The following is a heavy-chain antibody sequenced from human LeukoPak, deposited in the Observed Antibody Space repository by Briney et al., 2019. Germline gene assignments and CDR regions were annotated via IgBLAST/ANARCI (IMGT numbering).Heavy chain of an antibody. CDR2: ISAYSGYT. CDR3: ARDAVSTTTAGGIDY. J-gene: IGHJ4*02. CDR1: GYTFTNYG. Sequence: GASVKVSCKASGYTFTNYGISWVRQAPGQGLEWMGWISAYSGYTHYAQKIQGRVTVTTEASTSTAYVELRSLTSYDTAVYYCARDAVSTTTAGGIDYWGQGTLVTVSS. V-gene: IGHV1-18*01. D-gene: IGHD5/OR15-5a*01.